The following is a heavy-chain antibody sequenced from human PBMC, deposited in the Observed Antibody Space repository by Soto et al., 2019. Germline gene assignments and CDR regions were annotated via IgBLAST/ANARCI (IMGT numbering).Heavy chain of an antibody. V-gene: IGHV1-18*01. Sequence: QVQLVQSGAEVKKPGASVQVAFKAYGYTFTNCGINWVRRAHGQGLEWMGWINTYNGNTNFAQRLQGRVTMTTEASTSTAYMELRSLRSDDTAVYYCARGTSPVDFDYWGQGTLVTVSS. J-gene: IGHJ4*02. CDR1: GYTFTNCG. CDR2: INTYNGNT. D-gene: IGHD2-2*01. CDR3: ARGTSPVDFDY.